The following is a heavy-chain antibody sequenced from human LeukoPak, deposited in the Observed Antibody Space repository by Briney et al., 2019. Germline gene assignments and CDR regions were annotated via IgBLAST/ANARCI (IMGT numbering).Heavy chain of an antibody. CDR3: VRVGNSLNYFDC. CDR1: GFSFSSYE. D-gene: IGHD3-16*01. CDR2: VRSSGSTT. J-gene: IGHJ4*02. Sequence: GGSLRLSCAASGFSFSSYEMNWVRQAPGKGLEWVSYVRSSGSTTYYADSVKGRFTISRDNAKDSLYLQMNSLRAEDTAVYYCVRVGNSLNYFDCWGQGTLVTVSS. V-gene: IGHV3-48*03.